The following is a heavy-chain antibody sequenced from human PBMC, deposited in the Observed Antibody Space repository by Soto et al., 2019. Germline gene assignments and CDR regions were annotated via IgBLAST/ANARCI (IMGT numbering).Heavy chain of an antibody. CDR2: IFSNDEK. Sequence: QVTLKESGPVLGKPTETLTLTCTVSGFSLSNARMGVSWIRQPPGKALEWLAHIFSNDEKSYSTSLKSRLTISKDTSKSQVVLTMTNMDPVDTATYSCARHGRGVGARPLDYWGQGTLVTVSS. D-gene: IGHD1-26*01. J-gene: IGHJ4*02. CDR1: GFSLSNARMG. V-gene: IGHV2-26*01. CDR3: ARHGRGVGARPLDY.